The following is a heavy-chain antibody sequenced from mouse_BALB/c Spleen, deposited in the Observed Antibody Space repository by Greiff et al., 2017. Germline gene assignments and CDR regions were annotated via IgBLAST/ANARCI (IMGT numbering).Heavy chain of an antibody. CDR3: ARQNYYGSSFDD. J-gene: IGHJ2*01. V-gene: IGHV5-12-2*01. CDR1: GFTFSSYT. CDR2: ISNGGGST. D-gene: IGHD1-1*01. Sequence: EVQLVESGGGLAQPGGSLKLSCAASGFTFSSYTMPWVRQTPEKRLEWVAYISNGGGSTYYPDTVKGRFTISRDNAKNTLYLQMSSLKSEDTAMYCCARQNYYGSSFDDWGQGTTVTVSS.